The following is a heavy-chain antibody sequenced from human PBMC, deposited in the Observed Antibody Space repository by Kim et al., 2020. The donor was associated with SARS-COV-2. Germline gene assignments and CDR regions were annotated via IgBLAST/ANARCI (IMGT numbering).Heavy chain of an antibody. V-gene: IGHV4-39*01. CDR1: GGSISSSSYY. CDR3: ASHLDAPGGYDFWGGY. D-gene: IGHD3-3*01. J-gene: IGHJ4*03. CDR2: IYYSGRT. Sequence: SETLSLTCTVSGGSISSSSYYWGWIRQPPGKGLECIGSIYYSGRTYYNPSLKSRVTISVDTSKNQFSLKLSSLTAADTAVYYCASHLDAPGGYDFWGGY.